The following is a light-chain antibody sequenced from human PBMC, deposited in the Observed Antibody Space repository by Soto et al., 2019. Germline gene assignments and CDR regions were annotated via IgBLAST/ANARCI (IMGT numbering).Light chain of an antibody. CDR1: QSVSSN. CDR3: QQYNNWPRT. Sequence: EIVMTQSPATLSVSPGERATLSCRASQSVSSNLAWYQQKPGQAPRLLIYGASTRATGIRARFSGSGSGTEFTLTIRSLQSEDFAVYYCQQYNNWPRTFGQGTKVEIK. J-gene: IGKJ1*01. CDR2: GAS. V-gene: IGKV3-15*01.